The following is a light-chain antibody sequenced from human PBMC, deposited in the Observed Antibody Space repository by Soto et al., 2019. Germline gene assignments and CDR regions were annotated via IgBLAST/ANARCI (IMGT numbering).Light chain of an antibody. CDR1: SSDVGSYNL. CDR3: CSYAGSSTFVV. J-gene: IGLJ2*01. V-gene: IGLV2-23*03. Sequence: QSALTQPASVSGSPGQSITISCTGTSSDVGSYNLVSWYQQHPGKAPKLMIYEGSKRPSGVSNRFSGSKSGNTASLTISGLQAEDEADYYCCSYAGSSTFVVFGGETKFTVL. CDR2: EGS.